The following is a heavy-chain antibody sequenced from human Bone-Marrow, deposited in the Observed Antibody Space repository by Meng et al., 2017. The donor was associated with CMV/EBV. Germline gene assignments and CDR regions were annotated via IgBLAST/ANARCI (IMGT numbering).Heavy chain of an antibody. Sequence: GESLKISCAASGFTFSSYSMNWVRQATGQGLEWMGWMNPNSGNTGYAQKFQGRVTMTRNTSISTAYMELSSLRSEDTAVYYCARNQASSSSNAFDIWGQGTMVTVSS. CDR3: ARNQASSSSNAFDI. CDR1: GFTFSSYS. D-gene: IGHD6-6*01. CDR2: MNPNSGNT. J-gene: IGHJ3*02. V-gene: IGHV1-8*02.